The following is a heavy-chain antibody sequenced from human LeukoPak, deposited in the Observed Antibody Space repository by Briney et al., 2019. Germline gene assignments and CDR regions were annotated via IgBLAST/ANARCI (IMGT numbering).Heavy chain of an antibody. CDR2: IRCDGSNK. V-gene: IGHV3-30*02. J-gene: IGHJ4*02. CDR1: GFTFSSYG. CDR3: ANLAYYGSGRGY. Sequence: GGSLRLSCAASGFTFSSYGMHWVRQAPGKGLEWVAFIRCDGSNKYYADSVKGRFTISRDNSKNTLYLQMNSLRAEDTAVYYCANLAYYGSGRGYWGQGTLVTVSS. D-gene: IGHD3-10*01.